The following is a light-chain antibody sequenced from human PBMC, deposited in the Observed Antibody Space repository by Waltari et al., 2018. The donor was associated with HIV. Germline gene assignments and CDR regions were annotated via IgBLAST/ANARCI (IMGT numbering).Light chain of an antibody. CDR2: WAS. J-gene: IGKJ1*01. V-gene: IGKV4-1*01. Sequence: DIVMTQSPDSLAVSLGERATINCKSSQSVLYSSNNKNYLAWYQQKVGQPPKLLIYWASTRESGVPDRFTGSGSGTDFTLTISSLQAEDVAVYYCQQYYSNPRTFGQGTK. CDR3: QQYYSNPRT. CDR1: QSVLYSSNNKNY.